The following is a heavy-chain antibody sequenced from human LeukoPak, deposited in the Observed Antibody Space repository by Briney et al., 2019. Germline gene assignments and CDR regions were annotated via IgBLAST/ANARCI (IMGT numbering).Heavy chain of an antibody. Sequence: PSETLSLTCAVYGGSFSGYYWSWIRQPPGKGLEWIGEINHSGSTTYNPSPKSRVTTSLETSKNQFSLKLSSVAAADKAVYYCAKRSEDFWSGSRFDYWGQGTLVTVSS. CDR3: AKRSEDFWSGSRFDY. V-gene: IGHV4-34*01. CDR1: GGSFSGYY. J-gene: IGHJ4*02. CDR2: INHSGST. D-gene: IGHD3-3*01.